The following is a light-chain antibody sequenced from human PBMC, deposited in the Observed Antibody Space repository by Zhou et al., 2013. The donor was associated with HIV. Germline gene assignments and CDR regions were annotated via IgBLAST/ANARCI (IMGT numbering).Light chain of an antibody. CDR3: QQYNSYTYS. CDR1: QGISSY. CDR2: AAS. Sequence: DIQMTQTPLTLSASVGDRVTITCRASQGISSYLNWYQQKPGKAPKLLIYAASELQSGVPSRFSGSGSGTDFTLTISSLQPDDFATYYCQQYNSYTYSFGQGTKLEIK. J-gene: IGKJ2*03. V-gene: IGKV1-39*01.